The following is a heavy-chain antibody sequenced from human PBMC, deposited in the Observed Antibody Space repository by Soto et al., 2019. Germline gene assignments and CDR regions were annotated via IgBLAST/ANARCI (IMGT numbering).Heavy chain of an antibody. D-gene: IGHD3-22*01. CDR2: IYYSGST. V-gene: IGHV4-39*01. CDR3: ARHTSPGLLPLPH. J-gene: IGHJ1*01. Sequence: QLQLQESGPGLVKPSETLSLTCTVSGGSISSSSYYWGWIRQPPGKGLEWIGSIYYSGSTYYNPSLKSRVTISVDTSKNQFSLKLSSVTAADTAVYYCARHTSPGLLPLPHWGQGTLVTVSS. CDR1: GGSISSSSYY.